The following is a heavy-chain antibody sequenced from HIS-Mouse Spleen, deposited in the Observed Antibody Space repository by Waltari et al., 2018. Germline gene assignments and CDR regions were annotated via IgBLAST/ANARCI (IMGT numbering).Heavy chain of an antibody. V-gene: IGHV1-2*02. CDR1: GYTFTGYY. J-gene: IGHJ4*02. CDR3: ARDFWSVPFDY. D-gene: IGHD3-3*01. Sequence: QVQLVQSGAEVKKPGASVKVSCKASGYTFTGYYMHWVRQAPGQGLEWKGWINHNSGGTNYAQKFQGRVTMTRDTSISTAYMELSRLRSDDTAVYYCARDFWSVPFDYWGQGTLVTVSS. CDR2: INHNSGGT.